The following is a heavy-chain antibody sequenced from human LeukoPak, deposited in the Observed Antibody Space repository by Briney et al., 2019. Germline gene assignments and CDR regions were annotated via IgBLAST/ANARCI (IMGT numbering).Heavy chain of an antibody. CDR3: ASDYYGSGSYSYYYYGMDV. CDR1: GGTFSSYA. J-gene: IGHJ6*02. CDR2: IIPIFGTA. Sequence: SVKVSCKASGGTFSSYAISWVRQGPGQGLEWMGGIIPIFGTANYAQKFQGRVTITADESTSTAYMELSSLRSEDTAVYYCASDYYGSGSYSYYYYGMDVWGQGTTVTVSS. D-gene: IGHD3-10*01. V-gene: IGHV1-69*13.